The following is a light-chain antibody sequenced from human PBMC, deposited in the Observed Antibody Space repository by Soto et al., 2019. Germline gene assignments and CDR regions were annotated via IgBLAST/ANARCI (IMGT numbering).Light chain of an antibody. CDR3: QHYYGPPWT. J-gene: IGKJ1*01. Sequence: DIQMTQSPSALSASVGDRVTITCRASHNIIRFLAWYQQRPGEAPKPLISRASTLENDVPSRFSGRGSGTDFSFTISSLQPDDFATCYCQHYYGPPWTFGQGTK. V-gene: IGKV1-5*03. CDR1: HNIIRF. CDR2: RAS.